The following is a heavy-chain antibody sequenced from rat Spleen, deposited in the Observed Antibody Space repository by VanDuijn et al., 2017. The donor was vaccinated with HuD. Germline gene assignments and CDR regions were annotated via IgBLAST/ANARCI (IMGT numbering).Heavy chain of an antibody. Sequence: QVQLKESGPGLVQPSQTLSLTCTVSGFSLASNSVSWVRQPPGKGLEWMGAIWSGGNTDYNSALKSKLSISRDMSKSLVFLKMNSLQTEDTAIYYCTREDWHCDFWGPGTMVTVSS. CDR2: IWSGGNT. V-gene: IGHV2-15*01. CDR3: TREDWHCDF. CDR1: GFSLASNS. J-gene: IGHJ1*01.